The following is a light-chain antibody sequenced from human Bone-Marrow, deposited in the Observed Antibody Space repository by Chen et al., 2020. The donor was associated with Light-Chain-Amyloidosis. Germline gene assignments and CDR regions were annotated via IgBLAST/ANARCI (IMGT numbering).Light chain of an antibody. CDR3: SSSTSTSPVL. J-gene: IGLJ2*01. V-gene: IGLV2-14*03. Sequence: QSALTQPASVSGSPGQSITISCTGTSSDIGDNKVVSWYQQRPGRGPKLLIFDVNSRPSGITDRFSGSKFDNPASLTISGLRAEDEGDYYCSSSTSTSPVLFGGGTRLTVL. CDR1: SSDIGDNKV. CDR2: DVN.